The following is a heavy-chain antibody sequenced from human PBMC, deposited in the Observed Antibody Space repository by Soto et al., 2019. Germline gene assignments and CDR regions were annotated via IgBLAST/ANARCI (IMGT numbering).Heavy chain of an antibody. J-gene: IGHJ4*02. CDR1: GFTFSSYS. Sequence: GGSLRLSCAASGFTFSSYSMNWVRQAPGKGLEWVSYISSSSRTIYYADSVKGRFTISRDNAKNSLYLQMNSLRTEDTAIYYCARDRGYLKDPFDYWGQGTLVTVSS. D-gene: IGHD2-15*01. CDR2: ISSSSRTI. V-gene: IGHV3-48*01. CDR3: ARDRGYLKDPFDY.